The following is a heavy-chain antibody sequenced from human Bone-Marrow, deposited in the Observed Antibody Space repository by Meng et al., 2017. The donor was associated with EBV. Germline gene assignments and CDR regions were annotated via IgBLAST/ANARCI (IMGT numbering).Heavy chain of an antibody. D-gene: IGHD6-13*01. J-gene: IGHJ4*02. CDR3: AKDATAGTYYFDY. CDR1: GFTFDDST. Sequence: EERLVESGGVVGLPGWSLSLSCAAYGFTFDDSTMHWVRQATGKGLEWVSLITWDGGRTYYADSVKGRFTISRDNSKNSLYLQMNSLRTEDTALYYCAKDATAGTYYFDYWGQGTLVTVSS. V-gene: IGHV3-43*01. CDR2: ITWDGGRT.